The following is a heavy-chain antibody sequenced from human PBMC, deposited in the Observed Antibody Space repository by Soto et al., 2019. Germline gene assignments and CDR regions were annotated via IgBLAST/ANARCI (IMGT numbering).Heavy chain of an antibody. CDR3: ARRYAGNFDY. J-gene: IGHJ4*02. V-gene: IGHV4-59*01. Sequence: KPSETLSLTCTVSGGSISIYYWSWIRQPPGKGLEWIGYIYYSGSTNYNPSLKSRVTISVDTSKNQFSLKLSSVTAADTAVYYCARRYAGNFDYWGQGTLVTVSS. CDR2: IYYSGST. CDR1: GGSISIYY. D-gene: IGHD2-8*01.